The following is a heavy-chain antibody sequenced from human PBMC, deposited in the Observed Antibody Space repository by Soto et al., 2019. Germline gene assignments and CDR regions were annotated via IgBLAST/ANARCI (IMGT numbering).Heavy chain of an antibody. D-gene: IGHD2-15*01. CDR2: INPSGGST. V-gene: IGHV1-46*01. CDR3: ARRLGYCSGGSCYYYYYGMDV. Sequence: QVQLVQSGAEVKKPGASVKVSCKASGYTFTSYYMHWVRQAPGQGLEWMGIINPSGGSTSYAQKFQGRVTMTRDTSTSTVYMELSSLRSEDTAVYYCARRLGYCSGGSCYYYYYGMDVWGQWTTVTVSS. CDR1: GYTFTSYY. J-gene: IGHJ6*02.